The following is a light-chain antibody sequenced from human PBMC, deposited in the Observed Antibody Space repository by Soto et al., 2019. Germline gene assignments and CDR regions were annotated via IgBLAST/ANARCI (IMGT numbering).Light chain of an antibody. J-gene: IGKJ5*01. CDR2: DAS. V-gene: IGKV3-11*01. CDR1: QSVSNY. Sequence: EIVLTQSPATLSLSPGESAALSCRASQSVSNYLIWYQQKPGQAPRLLISDASNRAAGIPARFSGSGSGTDFTLTIGSLEPEDFAVYYCQQRAMWPITFGQGTRLEI. CDR3: QQRAMWPIT.